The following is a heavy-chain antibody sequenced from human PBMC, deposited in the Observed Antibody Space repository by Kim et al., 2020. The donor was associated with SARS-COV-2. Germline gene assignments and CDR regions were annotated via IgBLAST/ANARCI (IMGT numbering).Heavy chain of an antibody. J-gene: IGHJ6*02. CDR2: IWGDGNKR. Sequence: GGSLRLSCAVSGFTFSSYGMHWVRQAPGKGLEWVAVIWGDGNKRYYADSVRGRFTISRDNSKNTLYLQMNSLRVEDTAIYFCARRGQKGIFYHDAMDVWGQGTTVTVSS. V-gene: IGHV3-33*08. CDR1: GFTFSSYG. CDR3: ARRGQKGIFYHDAMDV. D-gene: IGHD2-8*01.